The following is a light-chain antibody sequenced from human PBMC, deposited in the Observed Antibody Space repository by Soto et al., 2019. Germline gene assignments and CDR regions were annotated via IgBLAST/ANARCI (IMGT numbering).Light chain of an antibody. J-gene: IGKJ1*01. CDR2: KAS. V-gene: IGKV1-5*03. Sequence: DIQMTQSPSTLSASVGDRVTITCRASQSISSRLAWYQQKPGKAPKLLIYKASNLQSEVPSRFSGSGSGTEFTLTISSLQPDDFATYYCHQYKTYWTFGHGTQV. CDR3: HQYKTYWT. CDR1: QSISSR.